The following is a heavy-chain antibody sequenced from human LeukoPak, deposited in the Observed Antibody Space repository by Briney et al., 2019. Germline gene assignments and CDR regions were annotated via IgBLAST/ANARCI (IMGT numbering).Heavy chain of an antibody. Sequence: GGSLRLSCAASGFTFNSYAMNWVRQAPGKGLEWVSGISGSGGTTYYADSVKGRFTVSRDNPKNTLYLQMNSLRAEDTAVYYCAKDRYSNYGNWFDPWGQETLVTVFS. CDR3: AKDRYSNYGNWFDP. D-gene: IGHD4-11*01. CDR2: ISGSGGTT. V-gene: IGHV3-23*01. J-gene: IGHJ5*02. CDR1: GFTFNSYA.